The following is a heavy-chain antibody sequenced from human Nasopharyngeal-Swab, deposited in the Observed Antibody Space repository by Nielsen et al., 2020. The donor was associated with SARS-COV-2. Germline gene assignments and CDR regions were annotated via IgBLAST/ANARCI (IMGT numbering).Heavy chain of an antibody. D-gene: IGHD2-2*01. CDR3: ARVRCSSTSCVLAGWFDP. CDR1: GGSISSSNW. Sequence: SETLSLTCAVSGGSISSSNWWSWVRQPPGKGLEWIGEIYHSGSTNYNPSLESRVTISVDKSKNQFSLKLSSVTAADTAVYYCARVRCSSTSCVLAGWFDPWGQGTLVTVSS. V-gene: IGHV4-4*02. J-gene: IGHJ5*02. CDR2: IYHSGST.